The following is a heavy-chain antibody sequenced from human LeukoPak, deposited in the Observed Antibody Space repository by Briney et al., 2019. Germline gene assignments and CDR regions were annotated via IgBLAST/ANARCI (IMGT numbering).Heavy chain of an antibody. Sequence: PGGSLRLSCAASGFTFSSYGMHWVRQAPGKGLEWVAFIRYDGSNEYYADSVKGRFTISRDNSKNTLYLQMNTLRAEDTAVYYCANYYADYSDYWGQGTLVTVSS. CDR1: GFTFSSYG. CDR3: ANYYADYSDY. D-gene: IGHD1-26*01. V-gene: IGHV3-30*02. J-gene: IGHJ4*02. CDR2: IRYDGSNE.